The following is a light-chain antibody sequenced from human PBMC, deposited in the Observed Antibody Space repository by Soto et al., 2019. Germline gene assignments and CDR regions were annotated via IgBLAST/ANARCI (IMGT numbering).Light chain of an antibody. CDR3: QQYNSYSLT. CDR2: DGS. J-gene: IGKJ1*01. V-gene: IGKV1-5*01. CDR1: QSISSW. Sequence: DIQMTQSPSTLSASVGDRVTITCRASQSISSWLAWYQQKPGKAPKLLIYDGSSLESGVPSRFSGSGSGTEFTLTISSLQPDDFATYYCQQYNSYSLTFGQGTKVDIK.